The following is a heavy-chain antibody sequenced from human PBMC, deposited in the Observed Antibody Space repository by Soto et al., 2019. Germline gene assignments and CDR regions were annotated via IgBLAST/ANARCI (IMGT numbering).Heavy chain of an antibody. D-gene: IGHD1-26*01. CDR2: MNPNRGNT. J-gene: IGHJ4*02. CDR1: GYTFTSYD. CDR3: AREKVGAVDH. Sequence: QVQLVQSGAEVKKPGASVKVSCKASGYTFTSYDINWVRQATGQGLEWMGWMNPNRGNTGDVQKFQGRATMTRNTSMNTAYMELSSLRSEDTGVYYWAREKVGAVDHWGQGTLVTVCS. V-gene: IGHV1-8*01.